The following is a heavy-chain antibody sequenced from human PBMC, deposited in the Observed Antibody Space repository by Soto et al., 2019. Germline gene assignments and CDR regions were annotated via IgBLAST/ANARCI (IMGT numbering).Heavy chain of an antibody. Sequence: GASVKVSCKASGYTFTTYDINWVRQATGQGLEWMGWMNPNSGLTGYAQNFQGRVTLTRDTSISTAYMELSSLRSEDTAVYYCARTWGDLDYWGQGTQVTVSS. CDR1: GYTFTTYD. D-gene: IGHD3-16*01. CDR2: MNPNSGLT. V-gene: IGHV1-8*01. CDR3: ARTWGDLDY. J-gene: IGHJ4*02.